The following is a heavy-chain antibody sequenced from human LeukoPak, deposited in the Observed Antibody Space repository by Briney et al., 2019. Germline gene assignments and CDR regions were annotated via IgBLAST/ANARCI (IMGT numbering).Heavy chain of an antibody. CDR1: GGSFSGFY. J-gene: IGHJ4*02. CDR2: MNHGGTS. Sequence: SETLSLTCGVYGGSFSGFYWSWTRQPPGKGLEWIGEMNHGGTSNYNPSLMSRVTISLDTSKNQFSLKLSSVTAADTAVYYCARRDNSGWYRDYWGQGTLVTVSS. D-gene: IGHD6-19*01. V-gene: IGHV4-34*01. CDR3: ARRDNSGWYRDY.